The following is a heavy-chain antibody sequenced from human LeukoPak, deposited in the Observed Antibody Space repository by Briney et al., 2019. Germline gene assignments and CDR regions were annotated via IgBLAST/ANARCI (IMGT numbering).Heavy chain of an antibody. D-gene: IGHD3-22*01. Sequence: GGSLRLSCAASGFTFSSYAMSWVRQAPGKGLEWVSAISGSGGSTYYADPVKGRFTISRDNSKNTLYLQMNSLRAEDTAAYYCAKADPPLVYYDSSGYYPRDYWGQGTLVTVSS. CDR2: ISGSGGST. CDR3: AKADPPLVYYDSSGYYPRDY. V-gene: IGHV3-23*01. J-gene: IGHJ4*02. CDR1: GFTFSSYA.